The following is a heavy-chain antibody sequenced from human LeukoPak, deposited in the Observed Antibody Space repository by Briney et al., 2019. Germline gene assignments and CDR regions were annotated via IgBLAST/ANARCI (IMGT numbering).Heavy chain of an antibody. D-gene: IGHD2-2*01. CDR2: MNPNSGNT. J-gene: IGHJ4*02. Sequence: ASVKVSCKASGYTFTIYDINWVRQATGQGLEWMGWMNPNSGNTGYAQKFQGRVTMTRNTSISTAYMELSSLRSEDTAVYYCARSGVVVPAAASSDYWGQGTLVTVSS. CDR1: GYTFTIYD. CDR3: ARSGVVVPAAASSDY. V-gene: IGHV1-8*01.